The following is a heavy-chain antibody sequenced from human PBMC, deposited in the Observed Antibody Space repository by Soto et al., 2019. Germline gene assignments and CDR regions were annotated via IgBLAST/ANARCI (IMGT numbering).Heavy chain of an antibody. CDR2: VNPSGGHT. V-gene: IGHV1-46*01. CDR3: ARGGHVVVVTAALDY. CDR1: GDTFTDYY. J-gene: IGHJ4*02. Sequence: QVQLMQSGAEVKKPGASVKVSCKASGDTFTDYYIHWMRQAPGQGLEWMGTVNPSGGHTTYAQHPLGRVTMTSDTSTSTPYMYPTSLTSDAAAVYYCARGGHVVVVTAALDYWGKGTLVTVSS. D-gene: IGHD2-21*02.